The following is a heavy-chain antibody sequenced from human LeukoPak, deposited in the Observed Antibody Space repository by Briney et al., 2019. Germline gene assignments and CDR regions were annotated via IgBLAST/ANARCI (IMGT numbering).Heavy chain of an antibody. CDR1: GYTFTSYA. Sequence: RASVKVSCKAAGYTFTSYAINWVRQATGQGLEWMGWMNPNSGNTGYAQKFQGRVTMTRNTSISTAYMELSSLRSEDTAVYYCASDSPGSSWYLEGNWNDVPPRRDSFYYYMDVWGKGTTVTVSS. J-gene: IGHJ6*03. D-gene: IGHD1-20*01. CDR2: MNPNSGNT. CDR3: ASDSPGSSWYLEGNWNDVPPRRDSFYYYMDV. V-gene: IGHV1-8*01.